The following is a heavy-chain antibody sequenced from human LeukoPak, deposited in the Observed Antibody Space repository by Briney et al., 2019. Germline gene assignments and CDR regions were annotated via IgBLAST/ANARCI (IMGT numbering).Heavy chain of an antibody. V-gene: IGHV3-15*01. Sequence: PGGSLRLSCAASGFTFTNAWMTWVRQAPGKGLEWVGRIKGKTDAGTIDYAAPVKGRFTISRDDSKNTLYLQLSSLKTDDTAVYYCTTGELNWGQGTLATVSS. CDR3: TTGELN. CDR1: GFTFTNAW. J-gene: IGHJ4*02. CDR2: IKGKTDAGTI. D-gene: IGHD2-21*01.